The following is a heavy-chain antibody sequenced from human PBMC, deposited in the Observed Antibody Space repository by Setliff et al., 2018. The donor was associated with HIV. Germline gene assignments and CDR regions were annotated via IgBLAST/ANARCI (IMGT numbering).Heavy chain of an antibody. J-gene: IGHJ4*02. Sequence: PSETLSLTCTVSDSGTYYWSWIRQPAGKGLEWIGRVSSRGDTNYNPSLKSRVTMSVDTSKNQFSLKLTSVTASDTAVYYCATLPITAAAHFDHWGQGTLVTVSS. D-gene: IGHD6-25*01. V-gene: IGHV4-4*07. CDR1: DSGTYY. CDR3: ATLPITAAAHFDH. CDR2: VSSRGDT.